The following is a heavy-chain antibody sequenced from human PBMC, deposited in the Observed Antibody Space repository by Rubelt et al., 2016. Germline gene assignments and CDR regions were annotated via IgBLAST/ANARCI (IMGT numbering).Heavy chain of an antibody. CDR2: INHSGST. J-gene: IGHJ4*02. D-gene: IGHD5-18*01. CDR1: GGSFSGYY. V-gene: IGHV4-34*10. CDR3: ARHGLWSGNAIGY. Sequence: QVQLQESGPGLVKPSETLSLTCAVYGGSFSGYYWSWIRQPPGKGLEWIGEINHSGSTNNNPSLKSRVTISVDTSKNQFSLKLRSGTAADTAGYYCARHGLWSGNAIGYWGQGTLVTVSS.